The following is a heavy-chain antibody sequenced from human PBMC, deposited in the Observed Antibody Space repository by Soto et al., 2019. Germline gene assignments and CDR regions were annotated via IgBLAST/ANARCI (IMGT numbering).Heavy chain of an antibody. CDR1: GYTFTSYD. D-gene: IGHD3-16*02. Sequence: QVQLVQSGAEVKKPGASVKVSCKASGYTFTSYDINWVRQATGQGLEWMGWMNPNSGNTGYAQKFQGRVTMTRNTSISTAYMELSSLRSEDTAVYYCARGPDMITFGGVIGIGDDYFDYWGQGTLVTVSS. CDR3: ARGPDMITFGGVIGIGDDYFDY. J-gene: IGHJ4*02. V-gene: IGHV1-8*01. CDR2: MNPNSGNT.